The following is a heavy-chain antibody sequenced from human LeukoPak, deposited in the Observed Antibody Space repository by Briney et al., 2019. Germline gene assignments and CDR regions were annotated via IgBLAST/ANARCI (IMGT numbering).Heavy chain of an antibody. CDR2: IYYSGST. CDR1: GGSISSYY. D-gene: IGHD6-13*01. V-gene: IGHV4-59*01. Sequence: SETLSLTFTVSGGSISSYYWSWIRQPPGKGLEWIGYIYYSGSTNYNPSLKSRVTISVDTSKNQFSLKLSSVTAADTAVYYCARDLPRPGIAAPDAFDIWGQGTMVTVSS. CDR3: ARDLPRPGIAAPDAFDI. J-gene: IGHJ3*02.